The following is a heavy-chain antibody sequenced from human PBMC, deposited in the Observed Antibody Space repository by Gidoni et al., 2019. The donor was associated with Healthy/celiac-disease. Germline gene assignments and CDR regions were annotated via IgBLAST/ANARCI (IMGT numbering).Heavy chain of an antibody. V-gene: IGHV4-31*03. D-gene: IGHD4-17*01. CDR2: IYYSGST. J-gene: IGHJ3*02. Sequence: LSLTCTVPGGSISSGGYYWSWIRQHPGKGLEWIGYIYYSGSTYYNPSLKSRVTISVDTSKNQFSLKLSSVTAADTAVYYCARGPTTVVNAFDIWGQGTMVTVSS. CDR3: ARGPTTVVNAFDI. CDR1: GGSISSGGYY.